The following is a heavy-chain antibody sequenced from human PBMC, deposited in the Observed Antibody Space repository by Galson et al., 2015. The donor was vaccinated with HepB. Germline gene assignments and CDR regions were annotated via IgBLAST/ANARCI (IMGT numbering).Heavy chain of an antibody. V-gene: IGHV3-23*01. CDR2: ISGSGDNT. D-gene: IGHD6-19*01. CDR3: AKTPSSGWTKSLDS. CDR1: GFTFTNYV. J-gene: IGHJ4*02. Sequence: SLRLSCAASGFTFTNYVMSWVRQAPGKGLEWVSSISGSGDNTYYADSVKGRFTISRDNSKNTQYLQMNSLRAEDTATYYCAKTPSSGWTKSLDSWGQGTLVTVSS.